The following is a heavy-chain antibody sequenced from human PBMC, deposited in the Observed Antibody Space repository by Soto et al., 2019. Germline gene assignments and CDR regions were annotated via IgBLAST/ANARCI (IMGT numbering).Heavy chain of an antibody. CDR2: INHSGSA. J-gene: IGHJ4*02. Sequence: QVQLQQWGSGLLKPSETLSLTCAVYGGSLSGYYWSWIRQSPGKGLEWIGQINHSGSANYHPSLKSRVTXFXXXSXXEFSLELSSVTAAHTSVYYCARATSHYASGRYEGGYYYFDYWGQGTLVTVSS. CDR3: ARATSHYASGRYEGGYYYFDY. V-gene: IGHV4-34*01. D-gene: IGHD3-10*01. CDR1: GGSLSGYY.